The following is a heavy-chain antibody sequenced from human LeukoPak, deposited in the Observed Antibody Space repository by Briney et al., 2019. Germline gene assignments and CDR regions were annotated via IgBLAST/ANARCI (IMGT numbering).Heavy chain of an antibody. D-gene: IGHD3-22*01. CDR1: GFTFSSYG. Sequence: HPGGSLRLSCAASGFTFSSYGMHWVRQAPGKGLEWVAFIRYDGSNKYYADSVKGRFTISRDNSKNTLYLQMNSLRAEDTAVYYCAKDGRITMIVVAYALDYWGQGTLVTVSS. CDR2: IRYDGSNK. CDR3: AKDGRITMIVVAYALDY. V-gene: IGHV3-30*02. J-gene: IGHJ4*02.